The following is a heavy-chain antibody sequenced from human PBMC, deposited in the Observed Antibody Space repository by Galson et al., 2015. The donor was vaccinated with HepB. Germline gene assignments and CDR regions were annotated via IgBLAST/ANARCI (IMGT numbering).Heavy chain of an antibody. J-gene: IGHJ4*02. CDR3: ARNVNSGLDY. D-gene: IGHD1-26*01. V-gene: IGHV1-46*01. CDR1: GYTFTTYY. Sequence: SVKVSCKASGYTFTTYYLHWVRQAPGQGLEWMGFINPSGGVTSYAQRFQGRVTMTRDTSTSTVYMELISLRSEDTAVYYCARNVNSGLDYWGQGTLVTVSS. CDR2: INPSGGVT.